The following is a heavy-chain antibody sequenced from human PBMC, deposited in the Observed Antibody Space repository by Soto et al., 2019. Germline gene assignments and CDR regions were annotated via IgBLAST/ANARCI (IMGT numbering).Heavy chain of an antibody. CDR1: GESISSSSYY. CDR3: ARQRTTVVTQAYFDH. CDR2: IYYSGRT. D-gene: IGHD2-21*02. J-gene: IGHJ4*02. V-gene: IGHV4-39*01. Sequence: SETLSLTCIVSGESISSSSYYWGWIRQPPGKGLEWIGSIYYSGRTYYNPSFKSRVTISIDTSKNQFSLKLSSVTATDTAVYYCARQRTTVVTQAYFDHWGQGALATVSS.